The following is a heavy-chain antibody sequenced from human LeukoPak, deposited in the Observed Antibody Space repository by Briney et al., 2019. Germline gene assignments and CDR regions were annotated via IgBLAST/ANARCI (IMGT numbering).Heavy chain of an antibody. CDR2: ISSSSSYI. J-gene: IGHJ4*02. Sequence: GGSLRLSCAASGFTFSSYSMNWVRQAPGKGLEWVSSISSSSSYIYYADSVKGRFTISRDNAKNSLYLQMNSLRAEDTAVYYCARGDWMPRDYYDSSGHFDYWGQGTLVTVSS. CDR3: ARGDWMPRDYYDSSGHFDY. D-gene: IGHD3-22*01. CDR1: GFTFSSYS. V-gene: IGHV3-21*01.